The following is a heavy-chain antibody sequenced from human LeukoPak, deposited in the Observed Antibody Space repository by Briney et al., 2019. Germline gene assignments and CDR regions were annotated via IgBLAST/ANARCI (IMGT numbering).Heavy chain of an antibody. J-gene: IGHJ3*02. CDR2: ISGSGGST. CDR1: GFAFSSYA. V-gene: IGHV3-23*01. D-gene: IGHD2/OR15-2a*01. Sequence: AGSLRFSCAASGFAFSSYAMSWVGQAPGKGLEWVSAISGSGGSTYYADSVKGRFTISRDNSKNTLYLQMNSLRAEDTAVYYCAKDLPTDYFSKDAFDIWSQGTMVTVSS. CDR3: AKDLPTDYFSKDAFDI.